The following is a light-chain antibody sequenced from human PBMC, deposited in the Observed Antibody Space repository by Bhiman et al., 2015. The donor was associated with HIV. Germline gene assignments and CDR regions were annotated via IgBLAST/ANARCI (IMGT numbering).Light chain of an antibody. CDR1: NSDIGLYDY. J-gene: IGLJ1*01. Sequence: QSALTQPASVSGSPGQSITISCIGTNSDIGLYDYVSWYQQHSGRAPKLIIYDVTKRPSGVSNRFSGSKSGSTASLTISGLQAEDEADYYCSSYSSITVYVFGTGTKVSVL. CDR3: SSYSSITVYV. CDR2: DVT. V-gene: IGLV2-14*03.